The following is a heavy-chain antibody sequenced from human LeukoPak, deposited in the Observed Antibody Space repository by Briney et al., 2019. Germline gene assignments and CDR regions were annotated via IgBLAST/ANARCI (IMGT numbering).Heavy chain of an antibody. Sequence: GGSLRLSCAASGFTFSSYGMHWVRQAPGKGLEWVAVISYDGSNKYYADSVKGRFTISRDNSKNTLYLQMNSLRAEDTAVYYCAKGRVGSYYYYGMDVWGQGTTVTVSS. J-gene: IGHJ6*02. CDR1: GFTFSSYG. V-gene: IGHV3-30*18. CDR3: AKGRVGSYYYYGMDV. CDR2: ISYDGSNK.